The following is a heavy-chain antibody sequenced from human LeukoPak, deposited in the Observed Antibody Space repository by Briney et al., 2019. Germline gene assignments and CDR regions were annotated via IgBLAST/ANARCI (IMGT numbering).Heavy chain of an antibody. CDR2: ISGSGGST. Sequence: GGSLRLSCAASGFTFSSYAMSWVRQAPGKGLEWVSAISGSGGSTYYADSVKGRFTISRDNSKNTLYLQMNSLRAEDTAVYYCSRLELPFYDYWGQGTLVTVSS. D-gene: IGHD1-7*01. CDR3: SRLELPFYDY. V-gene: IGHV3-23*01. CDR1: GFTFSSYA. J-gene: IGHJ4*02.